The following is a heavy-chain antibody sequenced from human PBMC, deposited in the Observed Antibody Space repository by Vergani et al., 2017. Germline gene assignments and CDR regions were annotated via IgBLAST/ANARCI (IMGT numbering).Heavy chain of an antibody. V-gene: IGHV3-23*04. D-gene: IGHD3-10*01. J-gene: IGHJ1*01. CDR2: ISSGGGDI. Sequence: VQLVESGGGLVQPGGSRRLSCAGAGFTFDTYTMAYVRQAPGKGPEWVATISSGGGDIFYADSVKGRFTFSRDNSKNTLFLQMNSLKDEDTAVYYCTTAWGLYYLHGEYFQYWGRGTLVSVSS. CDR1: GFTFDTYT. CDR3: TTAWGLYYLHGEYFQY.